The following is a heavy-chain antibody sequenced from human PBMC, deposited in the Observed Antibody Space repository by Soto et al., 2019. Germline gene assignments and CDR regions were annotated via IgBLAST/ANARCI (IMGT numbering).Heavy chain of an antibody. CDR1: GFTFSNYA. V-gene: IGHV3-23*01. D-gene: IGHD4-17*01. J-gene: IGHJ3*02. CDR2: ISSSGATT. CDR3: AKYPNGDNVGGFEM. Sequence: HPGGSLRLSCAASGFTFSNYAMSWVRQAPGTGLEWVSGISSSGATTYYADSVKGRFTISTDSSKNTLSLQMNSLRAEDTAVYYCAKYPNGDNVGGFEMWGQGTKVTVSS.